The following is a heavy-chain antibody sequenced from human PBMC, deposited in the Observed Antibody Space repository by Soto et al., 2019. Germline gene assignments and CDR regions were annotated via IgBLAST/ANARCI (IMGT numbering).Heavy chain of an antibody. CDR1: GGSISMCDYY. V-gene: IGHV4-30-4*01. Sequence: VQLQESGPGLVKPSQTRSRTCTVSGGSISMCDYYWICIREPPGKGLEWIVYIYYIGRPLYNPYLKSRITISVDTYKNQFTLKLSSVTAADTAVYYCARTPRRGYYFDYWCQGTLVTVSS. D-gene: IGHD3-10*01. CDR2: IYYIGRP. J-gene: IGHJ4*02. CDR3: ARTPRRGYYFDY.